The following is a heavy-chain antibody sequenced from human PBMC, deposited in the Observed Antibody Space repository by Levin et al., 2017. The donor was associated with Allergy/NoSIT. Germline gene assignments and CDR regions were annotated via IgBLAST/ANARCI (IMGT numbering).Heavy chain of an antibody. V-gene: IGHV1-24*01. CDR3: ATATMVRGVRYYYYYYMDV. J-gene: IGHJ6*03. D-gene: IGHD3-10*01. CDR2: FDPEDGET. Sequence: GESLKISCKVSGYTLTELSMHWVRQAPGKGLEWMGGFDPEDGETIYAQKFQGRVTMTEDTSTDTAYMELSSLRSEDTAVYYCATATMVRGVRYYYYYYMDVWGKGTTVTVSS. CDR1: GYTLTELS.